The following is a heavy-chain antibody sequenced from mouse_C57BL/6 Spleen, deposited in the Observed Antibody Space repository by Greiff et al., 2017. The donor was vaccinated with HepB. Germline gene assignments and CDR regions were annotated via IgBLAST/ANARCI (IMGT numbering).Heavy chain of an antibody. CDR1: GYAFSSYW. CDR3: AREAYEGSMDY. Sequence: QVQLQQSGAELVKPGASVKISCKASGYAFSSYWMNWVKQRPGKGLEWIGQIYPGDGDTNYNGKFKGKATLTADKSSSKAYMQLSSLTSEDSAVYFCAREAYEGSMDYWGQGTSVTVSS. J-gene: IGHJ4*01. D-gene: IGHD2-3*01. CDR2: IYPGDGDT. V-gene: IGHV1-80*01.